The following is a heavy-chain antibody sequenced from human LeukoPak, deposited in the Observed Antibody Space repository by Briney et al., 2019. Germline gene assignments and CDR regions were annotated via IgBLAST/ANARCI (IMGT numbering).Heavy chain of an antibody. J-gene: IGHJ4*02. CDR1: GGSISSYY. D-gene: IGHD6-13*01. CDR3: ARVDRAAAGTTTIDY. Sequence: PSETLSLTCTVSGGSISSYYWSWIRQPPGKGLEWIGYIYYSGSANYNPSLKSRVTISVDTSKNQFSLKLSSVTAADTAVYYCARVDRAAAGTTTIDYWGQGTLVTVSS. V-gene: IGHV4-59*01. CDR2: IYYSGSA.